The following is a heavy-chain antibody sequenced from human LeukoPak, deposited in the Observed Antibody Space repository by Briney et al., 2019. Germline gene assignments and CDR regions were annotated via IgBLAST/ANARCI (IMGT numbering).Heavy chain of an antibody. Sequence: GGSLRLSCAASGFTFDDYAMHWVRQAPGKGLEWVSGISWNSGSIGYADSVKGRFTISRDNSKNTLYLQMNSLRAEDTAVYYCAKDSYDYVWGSYRRLDYWGQGTLVTVSS. CDR2: ISWNSGSI. V-gene: IGHV3-9*01. CDR3: AKDSYDYVWGSYRRLDY. J-gene: IGHJ4*02. CDR1: GFTFDDYA. D-gene: IGHD3-16*02.